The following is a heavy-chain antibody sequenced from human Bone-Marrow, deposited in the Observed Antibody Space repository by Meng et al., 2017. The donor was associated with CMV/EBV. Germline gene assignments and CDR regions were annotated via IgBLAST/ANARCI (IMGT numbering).Heavy chain of an antibody. J-gene: IGHJ5*02. Sequence: SVKVSCKAPGGTFSSYAISWVRQAPGQGLEWMGGIIPIFGTANYAQKFQGRVTITTDESTSTAYMELSSLRSEDTAVYYCANLQTGRWLQFLGAWGQGTLVTVYS. D-gene: IGHD5-24*01. V-gene: IGHV1-69*05. CDR1: GGTFSSYA. CDR3: ANLQTGRWLQFLGA. CDR2: IIPIFGTA.